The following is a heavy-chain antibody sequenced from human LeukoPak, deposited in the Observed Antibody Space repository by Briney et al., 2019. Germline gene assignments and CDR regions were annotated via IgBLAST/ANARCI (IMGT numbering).Heavy chain of an antibody. CDR2: IYYSGST. CDR1: GGSISDYY. J-gene: IGHJ4*02. CDR3: ARSYDFWSGFDY. D-gene: IGHD3-3*01. V-gene: IGHV4-59*01. Sequence: SETLSLTCTVSGGSISDYYWSWIRQPPGKGPEWIGYIYYSGSTNYNPSLKSRVTISVDTSKNQFSLKLSSVTAADTAVYYCARSYDFWSGFDYWGQGTLVTVSS.